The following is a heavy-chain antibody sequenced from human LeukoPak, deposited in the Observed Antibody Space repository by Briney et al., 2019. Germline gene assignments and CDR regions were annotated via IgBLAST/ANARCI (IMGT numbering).Heavy chain of an antibody. CDR1: GGSISSYY. J-gene: IGHJ6*03. V-gene: IGHV4-59*01. Sequence: SETLSLTCTVSGGSISSYYWSWIRQPPGKGLEWIGYIYYSGSTNYNPSLKSRVTMSVDTSKNQFSLKLRYVTAADTAVYYCARVRGAPPNYYMDVWGKGTTVTVSS. D-gene: IGHD3-16*01. CDR3: ARVRGAPPNYYMDV. CDR2: IYYSGST.